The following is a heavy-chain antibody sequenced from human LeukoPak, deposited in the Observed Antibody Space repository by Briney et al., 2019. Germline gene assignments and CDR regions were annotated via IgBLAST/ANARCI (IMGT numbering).Heavy chain of an antibody. V-gene: IGHV4-38-2*02. CDR2: IYYSGST. J-gene: IGHJ4*02. CDR3: ARAAPYYFDY. Sequence: PSETLSLTCSVSGYSISSGYYWGWIRQPPGKGLEWIGSIYYSGSTYYNPSLKSRVTISVDTSKNQFSLKLSSVTAADTAVYYCARAAPYYFDYWGQGTLVTVSS. CDR1: GYSISSGYY.